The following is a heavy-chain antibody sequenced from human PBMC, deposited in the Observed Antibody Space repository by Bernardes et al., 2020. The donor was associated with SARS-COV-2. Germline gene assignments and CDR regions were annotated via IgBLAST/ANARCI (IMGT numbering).Heavy chain of an antibody. V-gene: IGHV4-61*02. J-gene: IGHJ4*02. CDR2: IYTTGST. CDR1: GDSISSGTYY. CDR3: ARGRTMVRGVIVFYFDY. Sequence: SETLCLTCSVSGDSISSGTYYWSWIRKSAGKGLEYIGRIYTTGSTDYNPSLQSRVTISIDTSKNQFSLNLRSVTAADTAVYYCARGRTMVRGVIVFYFDYWGQGTLVTVSS. D-gene: IGHD3-10*01.